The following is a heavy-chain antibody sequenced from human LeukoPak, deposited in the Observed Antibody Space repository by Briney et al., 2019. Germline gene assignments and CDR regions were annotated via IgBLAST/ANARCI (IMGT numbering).Heavy chain of an antibody. Sequence: GGSLRLSCSASGFTFDDYGLSWVRQAPGKGLEWVSGINWNGGKTDYLDSVKGRFTISRDNAKNTLYLQMNSLRAEDTAVYYCVSGSFDYWGQGTLVTVSS. J-gene: IGHJ4*02. CDR2: INWNGGKT. V-gene: IGHV3-20*04. CDR1: GFTFDDYG. D-gene: IGHD1-26*01. CDR3: VSGSFDY.